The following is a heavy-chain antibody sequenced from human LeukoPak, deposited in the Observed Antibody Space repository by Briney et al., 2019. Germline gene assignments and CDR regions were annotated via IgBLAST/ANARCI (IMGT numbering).Heavy chain of an antibody. CDR3: AKSRRAVTTFSHAFDI. CDR2: IKQDGSEK. CDR1: GFTFSSYW. J-gene: IGHJ3*02. D-gene: IGHD3-16*01. Sequence: GGSLRLSCAASGFTFSSYWMSWVRQAPGKGLEWVANIKQDGSEKYYVDSVKGRFTISRDNSKNTLYLQMNSLRAEDTAVYYCAKSRRAVTTFSHAFDIWGQGTMVTVSS. V-gene: IGHV3-7*03.